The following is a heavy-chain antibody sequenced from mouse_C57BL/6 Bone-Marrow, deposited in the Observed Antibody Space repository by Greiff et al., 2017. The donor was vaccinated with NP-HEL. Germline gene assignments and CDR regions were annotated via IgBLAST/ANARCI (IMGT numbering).Heavy chain of an antibody. CDR2: IHPNSGST. V-gene: IGHV1-64*01. CDR1: GYTFTSYW. J-gene: IGHJ3*01. D-gene: IGHD1-1*01. Sequence: QVQLQQPGAELVKPGASVKLSCKASGYTFTSYWMHWVKQRPGQGLEWIGMIHPNSGSTNYNEKFKSKATLTVDKSSSTAYMQLSSLTSEDSAVYYCARPYYYGSSYVGCAYWGQGTLVTVSA. CDR3: ARPYYYGSSYVGCAY.